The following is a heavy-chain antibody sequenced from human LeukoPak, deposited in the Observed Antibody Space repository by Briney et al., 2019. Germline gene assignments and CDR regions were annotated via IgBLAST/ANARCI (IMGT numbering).Heavy chain of an antibody. V-gene: IGHV3-53*01. CDR2: IYSGGST. D-gene: IGHD2-2*01. Sequence: PGGSLRLSCAASGFTVSSNYMSWVRQAPGKGLEWVSVIYSGGSTYYADSVKGRFTISRDSSKNTLYLQMNSLRAEDTAVYYCARVGCSSTSCYAGGWFDPWGQGTLVTVSS. CDR3: ARVGCSSTSCYAGGWFDP. CDR1: GFTVSSNY. J-gene: IGHJ5*02.